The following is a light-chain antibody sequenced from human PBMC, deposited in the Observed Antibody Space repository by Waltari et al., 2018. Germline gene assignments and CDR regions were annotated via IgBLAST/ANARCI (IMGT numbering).Light chain of an antibody. V-gene: IGLV2-14*01. Sequence: QSALTPPASVSGPPGQSITIPCPGTRSDVGGYKHDSLYQQHPGKVPKLLIFDVSNRPSGVSNRFSGSKSGNTASLTISGLQAEDESDYYCCSFTSRSTWVFGGGTKLTVL. J-gene: IGLJ3*02. CDR1: RSDVGGYKH. CDR2: DVS. CDR3: CSFTSRSTWV.